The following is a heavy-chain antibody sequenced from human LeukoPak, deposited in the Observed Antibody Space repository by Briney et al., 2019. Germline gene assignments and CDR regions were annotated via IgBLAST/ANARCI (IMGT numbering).Heavy chain of an antibody. V-gene: IGHV3-48*02. Sequence: PGGSLRLSCAASGFTFSIYSMNWVRQAPGKGLEWVSYISQSSSTIYYAESVKGRFTISRDNAKNSLYLQMNRLRDEDTAVYYCTRGVLLDDYWGQGTLVTVSS. CDR2: ISQSSSTI. CDR3: TRGVLLDDY. J-gene: IGHJ4*02. D-gene: IGHD3-10*01. CDR1: GFTFSIYS.